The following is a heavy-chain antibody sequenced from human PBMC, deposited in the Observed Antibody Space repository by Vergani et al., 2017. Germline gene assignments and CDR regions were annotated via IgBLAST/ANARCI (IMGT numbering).Heavy chain of an antibody. J-gene: IGHJ6*03. Sequence: QVQLQQWGGGLLKPSETLSLTCVVNGWSFTSYHWTWIRQSPGEGLEWVGDIDHTGRPDYNPSLKSRLTMSVDKPRNQFSLTLNSVTATDTAIYFCARVNTETNGHLYYYYYMDVWGQGTAVTVS. CDR1: GWSFTSYH. V-gene: IGHV4-34*01. CDR3: ARVNTETNGHLYYYYYMDV. D-gene: IGHD4-11*01. CDR2: IDHTGRP.